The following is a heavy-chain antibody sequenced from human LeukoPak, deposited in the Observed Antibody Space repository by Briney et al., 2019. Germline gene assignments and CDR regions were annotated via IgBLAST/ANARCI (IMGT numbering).Heavy chain of an antibody. CDR3: AREGDFNMIVVGLDAFDI. Sequence: GGSLRLSCAASGFTFSSYWMSWVRQAPGKGLEWVANIKQDGSEKYYVDSVKGRFTISRDNAKNSLYLQMNSLRAEDTAVYYCAREGDFNMIVVGLDAFDIWGQGTMVTVSS. CDR1: GFTFSSYW. V-gene: IGHV3-7*01. D-gene: IGHD3-22*01. CDR2: IKQDGSEK. J-gene: IGHJ3*02.